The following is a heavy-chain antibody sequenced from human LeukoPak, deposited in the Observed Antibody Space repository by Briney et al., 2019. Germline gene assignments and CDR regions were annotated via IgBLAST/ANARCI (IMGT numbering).Heavy chain of an antibody. CDR2: ISYDGSNK. D-gene: IGHD6-13*01. CDR3: ARGRSSSWFDP. V-gene: IGHV3-30*01. Sequence: GGSLRLPCAASGFTFSSYAMHWVRQAPGKGLEWVAVISYDGSNKYYADSVKGRFTISRDNSKNTLYLQMNSLRAEDTAVYYCARGRSSSWFDPWGQGTLVTVSS. CDR1: GFTFSSYA. J-gene: IGHJ5*02.